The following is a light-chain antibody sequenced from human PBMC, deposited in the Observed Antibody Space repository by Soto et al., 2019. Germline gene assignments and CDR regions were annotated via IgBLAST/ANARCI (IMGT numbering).Light chain of an antibody. Sequence: EIVMTQSPATLSVSPGERATLSCRASQTVGNIYLGWYQQKPGQSPRLLISGTSNRATGIPDRFSGSGSGTDFTLTISRLAPEDFAVYYCQQYGTIPFTFGPGTKVDIK. V-gene: IGKV3-20*01. CDR3: QQYGTIPFT. CDR2: GTS. J-gene: IGKJ3*01. CDR1: QTVGNIY.